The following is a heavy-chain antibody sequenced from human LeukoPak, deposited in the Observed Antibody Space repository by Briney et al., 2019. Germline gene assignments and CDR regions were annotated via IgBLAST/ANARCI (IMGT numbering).Heavy chain of an antibody. J-gene: IGHJ3*02. CDR3: ARESRGVIITSAFDI. CDR2: IYHTGSS. V-gene: IGHV4-4*02. D-gene: IGHD3-10*01. Sequence: PSETLSLTCTASGGSVSTHDWWTWVRQPPGKGLEWIGEIYHTGSSNYNPSLKSRVTLSLDKSKNQLSLKLNSVTAADTAVYYCARESRGVIITSAFDIWGQGTMVTVSS. CDR1: GGSVSTHDW.